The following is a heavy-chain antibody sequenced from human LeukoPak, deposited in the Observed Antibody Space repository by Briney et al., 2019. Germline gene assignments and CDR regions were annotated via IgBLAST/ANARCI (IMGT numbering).Heavy chain of an antibody. CDR3: ASSYCGGDCYSFAFDI. Sequence: SETLSLTCTVSGGSISSYYWSWIRQPPGKGLEWIGYIYYSGSTNYNPSLKSRVTISVDTSKNQFSLKLSSVTAADTAVYYCASSYCGGDCYSFAFDIWGQGTMVTVSS. V-gene: IGHV4-59*01. J-gene: IGHJ3*02. CDR1: GGSISSYY. CDR2: IYYSGST. D-gene: IGHD2-21*02.